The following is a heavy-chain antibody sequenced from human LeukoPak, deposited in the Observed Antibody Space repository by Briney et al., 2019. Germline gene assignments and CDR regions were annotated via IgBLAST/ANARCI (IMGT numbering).Heavy chain of an antibody. Sequence: PSETLSPTCTVSGGSISSYYWSWIRQPAGKGLEWIGRIYTSGSTNYNPSLKSRVTMSVDTSKNQFSLKLSSVTAADTAVYYCARLGFGVVPAARGSVYYYYYMDVWGKGTTVTVSS. CDR1: GGSISSYY. CDR3: ARLGFGVVPAARGSVYYYYYMDV. J-gene: IGHJ6*03. D-gene: IGHD2-2*01. CDR2: IYTSGST. V-gene: IGHV4-4*07.